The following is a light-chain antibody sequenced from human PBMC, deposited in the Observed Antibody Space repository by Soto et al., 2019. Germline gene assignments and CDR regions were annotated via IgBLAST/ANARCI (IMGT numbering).Light chain of an antibody. CDR3: YSYTGRDYV. CDR1: SSDVGSYNL. V-gene: IGLV2-23*01. J-gene: IGLJ1*01. Sequence: QSVLTQPASVSGSPGQSITISCTGTSSDVGSYNLVSWYQQHPGKAPKLMIYEGSKRPSGVSNRFSGSKSGNTASLTISGLQSEDEADYYCYSYTGRDYVFGTGTKVTVL. CDR2: EGS.